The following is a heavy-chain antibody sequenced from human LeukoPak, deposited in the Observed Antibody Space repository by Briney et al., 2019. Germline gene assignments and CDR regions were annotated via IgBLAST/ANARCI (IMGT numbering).Heavy chain of an antibody. J-gene: IGHJ4*02. CDR2: IFYSGST. V-gene: IGHV4-59*01. CDR3: ARLNGYRADEKLENDDY. D-gene: IGHD6-13*01. CDR1: GASISSYY. Sequence: SETLSLTCTVSGASISSYYWSWIRQPPGKGLEWIAHIFYSGSTNYNPSLKSRVTTSVDTSKNQFSLKVTSVTAADTAVYYCARLNGYRADEKLENDDYWGQGTLVTVSS.